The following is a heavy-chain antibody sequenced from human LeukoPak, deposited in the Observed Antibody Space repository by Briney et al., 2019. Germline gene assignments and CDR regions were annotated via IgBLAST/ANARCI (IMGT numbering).Heavy chain of an antibody. CDR1: GGSISSCDYY. D-gene: IGHD1-26*01. V-gene: IGHV4-30-4*08. Sequence: SQTLSLTCTVSGGSISSCDYYWSWIRQPPGKGLEWIGYIYYSGSTYYNPSLKSRVTISVDTSKNQFSLKLSSVTAADTAVYYCATPSGSYDSLDYWGQGTLVTVSS. CDR3: ATPSGSYDSLDY. CDR2: IYYSGST. J-gene: IGHJ4*02.